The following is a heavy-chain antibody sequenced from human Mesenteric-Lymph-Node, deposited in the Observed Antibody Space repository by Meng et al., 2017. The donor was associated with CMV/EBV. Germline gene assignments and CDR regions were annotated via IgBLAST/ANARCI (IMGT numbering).Heavy chain of an antibody. V-gene: IGHV4-61*01. Sequence: SETLSLTCTVAGGSVSSGTYYWSWIRQPPGKGLEWIGCFYYSGSTTYNPPLKSRVTISVDTSKNQFSLKLSSVTAADTAVYYCASTISYCSSTDCYVGGYFDNWGQGTLVTVSS. J-gene: IGHJ4*02. CDR1: GGSVSSGTYY. D-gene: IGHD2-2*01. CDR2: FYYSGST. CDR3: ASTISYCSSTDCYVGGYFDN.